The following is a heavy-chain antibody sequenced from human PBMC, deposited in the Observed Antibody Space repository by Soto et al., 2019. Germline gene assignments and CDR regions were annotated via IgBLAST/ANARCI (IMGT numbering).Heavy chain of an antibody. CDR1: GGSISSGGYS. V-gene: IGHV4-30-2*01. J-gene: IGHJ4*02. CDR3: ARGPPLAY. Sequence: SETLSLTCAVSGGSISSGGYSWSWIRQPPGKGLECIGYIYHSVTTYYNPSLKSRVTISVDRSKNQFSLKLSSVTAADTAVYYCARGPPLAYWGQGTLVTV. CDR2: IYHSVTT.